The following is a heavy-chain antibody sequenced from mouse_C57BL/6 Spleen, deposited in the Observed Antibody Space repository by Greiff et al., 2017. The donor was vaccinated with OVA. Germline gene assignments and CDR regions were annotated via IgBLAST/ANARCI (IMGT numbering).Heavy chain of an antibody. J-gene: IGHJ1*03. D-gene: IGHD2-1*01. V-gene: IGHV1-69*01. CDR1: GYTFTSYW. Sequence: QVQLKQPGAELVMPGASVKLSCKASGYTFTSYWMHWVKQRPGQGLEWIGEIDPSDSYTNYNQKFKGKSTLTVDKSSSTAYMQLSSLTSEDAAVDYCATRDGNYGYFDVWGTGTTVTVSS. CDR3: ATRDGNYGYFDV. CDR2: IDPSDSYT.